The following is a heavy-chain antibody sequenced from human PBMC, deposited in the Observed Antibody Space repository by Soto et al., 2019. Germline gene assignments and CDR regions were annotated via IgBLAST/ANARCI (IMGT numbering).Heavy chain of an antibody. V-gene: IGHV4-34*01. CDR1: GGSFSGYY. CDR2: INHSGST. Sequence: LSETLSLTCAVYGGSFSGYYWSWIRQPPGKGLEWIGEINHSGSTNYNPSLKSRVTISVDTSKNQFSLKLSSVTAADTAVYYCARRITYYDILTGRYSNWFDPWGQGTLVTISS. J-gene: IGHJ5*02. CDR3: ARRITYYDILTGRYSNWFDP. D-gene: IGHD3-9*01.